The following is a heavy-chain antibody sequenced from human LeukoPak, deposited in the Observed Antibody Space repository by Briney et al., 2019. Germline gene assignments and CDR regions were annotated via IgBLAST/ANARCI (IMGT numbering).Heavy chain of an antibody. CDR2: ISWNSGKI. V-gene: IGHV3-9*01. CDR3: AKDQYGSGSLYAFDI. CDR1: GFTFDDYA. J-gene: IGHJ3*02. D-gene: IGHD3-10*01. Sequence: GGSLRLSCAASGFTFDDYAMQWVRQAPGKGLEWVSGISWNSGKIHYADAVKGRFTISRDNAKNSLYLQMNSLRAEDTALYYCAKDQYGSGSLYAFDIWGQGTMVTVSS.